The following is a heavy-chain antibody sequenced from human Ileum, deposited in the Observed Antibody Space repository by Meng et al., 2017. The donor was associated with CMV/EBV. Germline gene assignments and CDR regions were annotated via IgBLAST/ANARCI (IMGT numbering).Heavy chain of an antibody. J-gene: IGHJ3*01. CDR3: ARGGIAVVNDAFDV. V-gene: IGHV3-7*01. D-gene: IGHD6-19*01. Sequence: GESLKISCVSSGFTFGSYWMNWVRQTPGKGPEWVATIKEDGSEKSYVDSVKGRFTISRDNAKNALYMQMSSVRAEDTAVYDCARGGIAVVNDAFDVWGQGTMVTVSS. CDR1: GFTFGSYW. CDR2: IKEDGSEK.